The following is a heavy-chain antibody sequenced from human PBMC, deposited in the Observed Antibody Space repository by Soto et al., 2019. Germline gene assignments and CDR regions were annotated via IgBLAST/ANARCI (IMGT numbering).Heavy chain of an antibody. CDR3: AREGLYCSSTSCYTAGYGMDV. V-gene: IGHV3-33*01. D-gene: IGHD2-2*02. J-gene: IGHJ6*02. CDR2: IWCDGSNK. CDR1: GFTFSSYG. Sequence: PGGSLRLSCAASGFTFSSYGMHWARQAPGKGLEWVAVIWCDGSNKYYADSVKGRFTISRDNSKNTLYLQMNSLRAEDTAVYYCAREGLYCSSTSCYTAGYGMDVWGQGTTVTVSS.